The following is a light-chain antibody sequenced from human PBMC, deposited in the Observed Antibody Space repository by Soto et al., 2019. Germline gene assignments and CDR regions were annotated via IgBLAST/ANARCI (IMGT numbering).Light chain of an antibody. CDR1: ISNIGAGYD. Sequence: QSVLTQPASVSGAPGQRVTISCTGGISNIGAGYDVHWYRQLPGTAPELLIYDNSNRPAGVPARFSCSKSGTSASPAITGLQADDEADYYCQSYDTSLSGWVVFGGGTKVTVL. J-gene: IGLJ2*01. V-gene: IGLV1-40*01. CDR3: QSYDTSLSGWVV. CDR2: DNS.